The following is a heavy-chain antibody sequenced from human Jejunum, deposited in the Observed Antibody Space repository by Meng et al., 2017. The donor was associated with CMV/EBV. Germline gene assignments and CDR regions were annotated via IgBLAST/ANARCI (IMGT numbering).Heavy chain of an antibody. CDR2: INTNTGNP. V-gene: IGHV7-4-1*01. J-gene: IGHJ4*02. CDR1: GHSFTTYA. CDR3: ARGGTSGFDY. Sequence: KVSCKASGHSFTTYAINWVRQAPGQGLEWMGWINTNTGNPTYAQGFTGRFVFSLDTSVNTAYLQIGSLKAEDTAVYYCARGGTSGFDYWGQGTLVTVSS.